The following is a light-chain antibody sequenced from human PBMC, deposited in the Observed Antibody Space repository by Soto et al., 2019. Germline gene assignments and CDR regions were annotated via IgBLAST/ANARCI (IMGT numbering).Light chain of an antibody. CDR1: SSDVGAYDY. CDR3: SSYTSSSTRV. J-gene: IGLJ1*01. V-gene: IGLV2-14*03. Sequence: LTQPASVSGSTGQSITISCTGTSSDVGAYDYVSWYQQHPDKAPKLMIYEVSNRPSGVSNRFSGSKSVNTATLTISWLQAEDEADYYCSSYTSSSTRVFGTGTKVTV. CDR2: EVS.